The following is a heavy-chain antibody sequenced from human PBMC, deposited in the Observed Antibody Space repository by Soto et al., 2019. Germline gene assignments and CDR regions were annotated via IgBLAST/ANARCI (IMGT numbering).Heavy chain of an antibody. CDR2: ISSSGSTI. J-gene: IGHJ4*02. CDR1: GFTFSSYE. Sequence: LRLSCAASGFTFSSYEMNWVRPAPGKGLEWVSYISSSGSTIYYADSVKGRFTISRDNAKNSLYLQMNSLRAEDTAVYYCARMNLEPYYFDYWGQRTLGAVSS. V-gene: IGHV3-48*03. CDR3: ARMNLEPYYFDY.